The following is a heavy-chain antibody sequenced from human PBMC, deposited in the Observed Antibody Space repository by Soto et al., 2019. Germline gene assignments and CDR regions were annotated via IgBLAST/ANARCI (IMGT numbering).Heavy chain of an antibody. CDR2: IKSKTDGGTT. D-gene: IGHD5-18*01. V-gene: IGHV3-15*01. CDR1: GFTFSNAW. J-gene: IGHJ4*02. CDR3: TLTIGYSYGLDY. Sequence: GGSLRLSCAASGFTFSNAWMSWVRQAPGKGLEWVGRIKSKTDGGTTDYAAPVKGRFTISRDDSKNTLYLQMNSLKTEDTAVYYRTLTIGYSYGLDYWGQGTLVTVSS.